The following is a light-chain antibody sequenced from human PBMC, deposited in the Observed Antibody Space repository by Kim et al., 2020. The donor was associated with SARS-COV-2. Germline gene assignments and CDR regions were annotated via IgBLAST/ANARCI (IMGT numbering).Light chain of an antibody. J-gene: IGKJ1*01. CDR1: QSVRSN. CDR2: SAS. V-gene: IGKV3-15*01. Sequence: EIVMTQSPATLSVSPGERVTLSCRASQSVRSNLTWYQQKPGQAPRLLIYSASTRAAGVPARFSGSGSGTEFTLTISNLQSEDFAVYYCQQYDNWWTFGQGTKVDIK. CDR3: QQYDNWWT.